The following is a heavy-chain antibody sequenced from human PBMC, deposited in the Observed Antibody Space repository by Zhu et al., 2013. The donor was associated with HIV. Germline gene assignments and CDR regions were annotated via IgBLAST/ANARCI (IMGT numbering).Heavy chain of an antibody. CDR2: INPNSGGT. D-gene: IGHD2-2*01. CDR1: GYTFTGYY. CDR3: ARGSDLIVVARGNAFDI. Sequence: QVQLVQSGAEVKKPGASVKVSCKASGYTFTGYYMHWVRQAPGQGLEWMGWINPNSGGTNYAQKFQGRVTMTRDTSISTAYMELSRLRSDDTAVYYCARGSDLIVVARGNAFDIWGQGTMVTVSS. J-gene: IGHJ3*02. V-gene: IGHV1-2*02.